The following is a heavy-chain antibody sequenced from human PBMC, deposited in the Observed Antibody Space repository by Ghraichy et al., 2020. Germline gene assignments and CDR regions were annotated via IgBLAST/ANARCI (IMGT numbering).Heavy chain of an antibody. CDR1: GGSISSSSYY. J-gene: IGHJ4*02. CDR2: IYYSGST. V-gene: IGHV4-39*01. CDR3: ARHQGEWLPEYYFDY. Sequence: SETLSLTCTVSGGSISSSSYYWGWIRQPPGKGLEWIGSIYYSGSTYYNPSLKSRVTISVDTSKNQFSLKLSSVTAADTAVYYCARHQGEWLPEYYFDYWGQGTLVTVSS. D-gene: IGHD3-3*01.